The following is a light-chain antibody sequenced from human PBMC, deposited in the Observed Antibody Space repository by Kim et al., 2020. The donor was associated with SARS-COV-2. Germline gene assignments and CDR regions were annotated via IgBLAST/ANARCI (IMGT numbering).Light chain of an antibody. CDR3: AAWDDSLHVV. J-gene: IGLJ2*01. CDR1: SSNIGTNY. V-gene: IGLV1-47*01. CDR2: RNN. Sequence: PGQRITISCSGSSSNIGTNYLYWYQQHPGTAPKPLFYRNNQRPSGVPDRFSGSKSGTSASLAISGRRSEDEADYYCAAWDDSLHVVFGGGTKLTVL.